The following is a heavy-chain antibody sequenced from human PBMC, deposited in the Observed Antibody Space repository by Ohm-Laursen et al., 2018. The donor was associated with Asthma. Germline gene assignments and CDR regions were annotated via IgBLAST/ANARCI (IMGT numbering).Heavy chain of an antibody. J-gene: IGHJ4*02. V-gene: IGHV4-31*11. CDR1: GDSISTEGCV. Sequence: TLSRTCAGSGDSISTEGCVWTWLRQHLGKGLESIGYIYSTETTKYKTSLSTRLSISLDTSKNQFSLKLSSVTAADTAVYYSARARRDGYNYGLDLGHFDYWGQGTLVTVSS. CDR3: ARARRDGYNYGLDLGHFDY. D-gene: IGHD5-24*01. CDR2: IYSTETT.